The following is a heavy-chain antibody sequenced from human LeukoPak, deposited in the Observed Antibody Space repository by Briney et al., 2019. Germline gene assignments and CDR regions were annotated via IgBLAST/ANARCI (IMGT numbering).Heavy chain of an antibody. D-gene: IGHD3-10*01. J-gene: IGHJ4*02. CDR3: ARVHIVTGTYFDS. V-gene: IGHV4-39*07. Sequence: PSETLSLTCTVSGGSISSGSYYWGWIRQPPGKGLEWIGSIFYSGNTYNNPSLKSRVTLSVDTSKSQFSLKLDSVTAADTAAYYCARVHIVTGTYFDSWGQGALVTVSS. CDR2: IFYSGNT. CDR1: GGSISSGSYY.